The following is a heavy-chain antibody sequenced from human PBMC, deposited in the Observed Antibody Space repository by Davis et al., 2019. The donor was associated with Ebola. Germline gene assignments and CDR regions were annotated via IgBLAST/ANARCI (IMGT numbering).Heavy chain of an antibody. D-gene: IGHD6-6*01. V-gene: IGHV1-69*10. CDR3: ARDSSSSSEDY. CDR1: GGTFSFYT. Sequence: SVKVSCKASGGTFSFYTISWVRQAPGQGLEWMGGIIPITGQAFYAQSFQDKVTITADKSTSTAYMELSSLRSEDTAVYYCARDSSSSSEDYWGQGTLVTVSS. CDR2: IIPITGQA. J-gene: IGHJ4*02.